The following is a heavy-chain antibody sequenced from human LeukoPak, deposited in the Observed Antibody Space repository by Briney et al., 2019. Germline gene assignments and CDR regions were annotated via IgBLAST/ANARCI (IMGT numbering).Heavy chain of an antibody. D-gene: IGHD6-13*01. J-gene: IGHJ6*02. V-gene: IGHV4-59*01. CDR3: ARDGRSSWYGNRYCMDV. Sequence: SETLSLTCTVSGGSISSYYWSWLRQPPGKGLEWIGYIYYSASTNYNPSLKSRVTISVNTSKNQFSLKLSSVTAADTAVYYCARDGRSSWYGNRYCMDVWGQGTTVTVSS. CDR2: IYYSAST. CDR1: GGSISSYY.